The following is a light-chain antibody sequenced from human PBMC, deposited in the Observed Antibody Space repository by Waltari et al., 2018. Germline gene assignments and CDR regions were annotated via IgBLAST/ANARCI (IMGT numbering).Light chain of an antibody. CDR2: DVS. V-gene: IGKV3-11*01. CDR3: QQRRNWPT. Sequence: SPGERATLSCRASQSVSTFLAWYQQKPGQSPRLLIYDVSFRATGIPIRFSGSGSETDFTLTISSLEPEDFAVYYCQQRRNWPTFGGGTKVEVK. CDR1: QSVSTF. J-gene: IGKJ4*01.